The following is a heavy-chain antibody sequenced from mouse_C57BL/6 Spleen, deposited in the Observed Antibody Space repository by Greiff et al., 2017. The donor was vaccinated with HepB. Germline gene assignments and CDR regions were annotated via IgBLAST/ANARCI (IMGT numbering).Heavy chain of an antibody. CDR1: GFTFSDFY. J-gene: IGHJ2*01. CDR3: AREGYDYGFDY. V-gene: IGHV7-1*01. Sequence: EVMLVESGGGLVQSGRSLRLSCATSGFTFSDFYMEWVRQAPGKGLEWIAASRNKANDYTTEYSASVKGRFIVSRDTSQSILYLQMNALRAEDTAIYYCAREGYDYGFDYWGQGTTLTVSS. D-gene: IGHD2-4*01. CDR2: SRNKANDYTT.